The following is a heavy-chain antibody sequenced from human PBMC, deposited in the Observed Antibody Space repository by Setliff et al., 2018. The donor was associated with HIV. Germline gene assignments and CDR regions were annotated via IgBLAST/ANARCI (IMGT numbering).Heavy chain of an antibody. CDR3: ARDRVPYSSSPSALDP. J-gene: IGHJ5*02. V-gene: IGHV1-69*08. CDR2: IIPILGTA. Sequence: GASVKVSCKASGYTFTTYRFTWVRQAPGQGLEWMGRIIPILGTANYAQNFQGRLTITADKSTSTTYMELSSLRSEDTAIYYCARDRVPYSSSPSALDPWGQGTQVTV. CDR1: GYTFTTYR. D-gene: IGHD2-2*01.